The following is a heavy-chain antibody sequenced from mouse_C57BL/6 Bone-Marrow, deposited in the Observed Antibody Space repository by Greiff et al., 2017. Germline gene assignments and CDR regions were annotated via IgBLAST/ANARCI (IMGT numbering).Heavy chain of an antibody. J-gene: IGHJ1*03. CDR2: INPNNGGT. V-gene: IGHV1-18*01. D-gene: IGHD1-1*01. CDR1: GYTFTDYN. Sequence: EVQLQQSGPELVKPGASVKIPCKASGYTFTDYNMDWVKQSHGKSLEWIGDINPNNGGTIYNQKFKGKATLTVDKSSSTAYMELRSLTSEDTAVYYCARSTVVAGDWYFDVWGTGTTVTVSS. CDR3: ARSTVVAGDWYFDV.